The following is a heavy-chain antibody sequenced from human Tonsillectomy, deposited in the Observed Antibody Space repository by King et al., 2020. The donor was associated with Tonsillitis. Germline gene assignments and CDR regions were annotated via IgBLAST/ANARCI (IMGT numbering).Heavy chain of an antibody. CDR1: GFAFSSNG. J-gene: IGHJ4*02. CDR2: ISYDGGNQ. CDR3: AKNRYSGGYYGPIDY. V-gene: IGHV3-30*18. Sequence: VQLVESGGGVVQPGRSLRLSCAASGFAFSSNGMHWVRQAPGKGLEWVTVISYDGGNQYYADSVKGRFTISRDNSMNTLYLQMNSLRPEDTAVYYCAKNRYSGGYYGPIDYWGQGTLVTVSS. D-gene: IGHD1-26*01.